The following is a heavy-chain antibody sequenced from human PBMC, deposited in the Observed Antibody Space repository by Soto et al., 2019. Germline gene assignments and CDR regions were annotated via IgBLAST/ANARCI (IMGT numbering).Heavy chain of an antibody. Sequence: SETLSLTCTVSGGSISSGGYYWSWIRQHPGKGLEWIGYIYYSGSTYYNPSLKSRVTISVDTSKNQFSLKLSSVTAADTAVYYCARDCSSTSCHPPGAFDIWGQGTMVTVSS. D-gene: IGHD2-2*01. CDR3: ARDCSSTSCHPPGAFDI. V-gene: IGHV4-31*03. CDR2: IYYSGST. J-gene: IGHJ3*02. CDR1: GGSISSGGYY.